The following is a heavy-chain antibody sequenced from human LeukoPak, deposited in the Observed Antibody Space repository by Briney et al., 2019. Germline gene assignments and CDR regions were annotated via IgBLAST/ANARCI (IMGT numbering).Heavy chain of an antibody. J-gene: IGHJ6*03. CDR2: IGWDDDK. Sequence: SGHALVKPTQTLTLTCSFSGFSLSTSGMCVSWIRQAPGKALEWLALIGWDDDKYYSTFLEDRLTISKDTSKNQVVLTVTNVAAADTATYYCARFPGGLDYYYSYMHVWAKGTTVTVSS. V-gene: IGHV2-70*01. D-gene: IGHD3-16*01. CDR3: ARFPGGLDYYYSYMHV. CDR1: GFSLSTSGMC.